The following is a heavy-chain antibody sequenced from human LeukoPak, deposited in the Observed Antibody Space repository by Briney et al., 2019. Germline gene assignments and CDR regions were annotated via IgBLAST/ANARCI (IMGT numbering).Heavy chain of an antibody. CDR2: IYYSGST. CDR3: ARQTSSSLAGDY. J-gene: IGHJ4*02. V-gene: IGHV4-39*01. Sequence: SETLSLTCTVSGGSISSSSYYWGWIRQPPGKGLEWIGSIYYSGSTYYNPSLKGRVTISVDTSKNQFSLKLSSVTAADTAVYYCARQTSSSLAGDYWGQGTLVTVSS. D-gene: IGHD6-13*01. CDR1: GGSISSSSYY.